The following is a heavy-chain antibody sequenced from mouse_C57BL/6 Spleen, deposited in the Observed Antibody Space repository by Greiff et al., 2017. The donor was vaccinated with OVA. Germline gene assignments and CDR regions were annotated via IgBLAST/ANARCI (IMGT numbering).Heavy chain of an antibody. J-gene: IGHJ2*01. D-gene: IGHD1-1*02. V-gene: IGHV1-62-3*01. CDR3: ARGVGRDY. Sequence: QVQLQQPGAELVKPGASVKLSCKASGYTFTSYWMHWVKQRPGRGLEWIGRIDPNSGGTKYNEKFKGKATFTADTSSNTAYMQLSSLTTEDSAIYYGARGVGRDYWGQGTTLTVSS. CDR2: IDPNSGGT. CDR1: GYTFTSYW.